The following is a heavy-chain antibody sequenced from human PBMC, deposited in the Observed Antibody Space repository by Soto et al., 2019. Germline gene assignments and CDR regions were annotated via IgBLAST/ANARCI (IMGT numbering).Heavy chain of an antibody. V-gene: IGHV3-7*01. D-gene: IGHD6-25*01. CDR1: GFSFNTYW. J-gene: IGHJ4*02. CDR3: AARAGAPAD. CDR2: INEDGNKQ. Sequence: LRLSCAASGFSFNTYWMSWIRQAPGKGLEWVANINEDGNKQNYVDSVRGRFTISRDNAKTSVHLQMNSLRVEDTAVYYCAARAGAPADWGQGTLVTVSS.